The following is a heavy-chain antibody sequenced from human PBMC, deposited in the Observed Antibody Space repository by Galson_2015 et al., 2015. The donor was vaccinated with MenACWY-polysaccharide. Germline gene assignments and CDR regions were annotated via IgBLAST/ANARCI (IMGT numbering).Heavy chain of an antibody. J-gene: IGHJ4*02. D-gene: IGHD3-10*01. CDR1: GFTFSGYY. CDR3: ARDPRGARSSYFDY. Sequence: SLRLSCAASGFTFSGYYMHWIRQAPGKGLEWVSYISSSGTTIYYADSVKGRFIISRDNAKNSLHLQMNSLRAEDTAVYYCARDPRGARSSYFDYWGQGILVTVSS. V-gene: IGHV3-11*01. CDR2: ISSSGTTI.